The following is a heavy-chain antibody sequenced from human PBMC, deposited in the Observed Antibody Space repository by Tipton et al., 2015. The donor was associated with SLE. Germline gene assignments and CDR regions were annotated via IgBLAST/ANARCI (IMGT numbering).Heavy chain of an antibody. J-gene: IGHJ6*02. D-gene: IGHD3-3*01. CDR2: FSYNGNA. Sequence: TLSLTCTVSGGSISSSSYFLAWIRQPPGKGLEWIGSFSYNGNAYYSPSLKSRVTISLGTSKNQFSLELSSVTAADTAVYYCARRRDFWSGGEFYYGLDVWGQGTTVSVSS. CDR3: ARRRDFWSGGEFYYGLDV. V-gene: IGHV4-39*07. CDR1: GGSISSSSYF.